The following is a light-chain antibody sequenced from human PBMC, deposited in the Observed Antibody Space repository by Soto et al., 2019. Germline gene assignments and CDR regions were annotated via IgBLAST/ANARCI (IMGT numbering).Light chain of an antibody. J-gene: IGLJ2*01. CDR3: SSYAGSNTVV. CDR1: SSDVGGYNY. Sequence: QSALTQPPSASGSPGQSVTISCTGTSSDVGGYNYVSWYQQYPGKAPKLMIYEVSKRPSGVPDRFSGSKSDNTASLTVSGLQAEDEADYYCSSYAGSNTVVFGGGTKVTVL. CDR2: EVS. V-gene: IGLV2-8*01.